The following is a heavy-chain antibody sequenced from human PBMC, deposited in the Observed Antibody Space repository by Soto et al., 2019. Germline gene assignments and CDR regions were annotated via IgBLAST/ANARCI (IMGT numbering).Heavy chain of an antibody. CDR1: GGSISSYY. CDR2: IYYSGST. V-gene: IGHV4-59*01. Sequence: SETLSLSCTVAGGSISSYYWSWIRQPPGKGLEWIGYIYYSGSTNYNPSLKSRVTISVDTSKNQFSLKLSSVTAADTAVYYCARVEAYFDPWGQGILVTVSS. J-gene: IGHJ5*02. CDR3: ARVEAYFDP.